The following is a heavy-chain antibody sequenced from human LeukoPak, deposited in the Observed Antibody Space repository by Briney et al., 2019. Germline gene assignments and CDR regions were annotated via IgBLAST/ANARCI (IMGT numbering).Heavy chain of an antibody. CDR2: ISPSGST. Sequence: PSQTLSLTCTGSGGSINGGNYYWTWLRQPAGKGLEGIGRISPSGSTNHNPSLTSRVTISVDTSKNQFSLKLNFVTAADTAVYYCARAPGWRGYFDYWGQGTLVTVSS. D-gene: IGHD2-15*01. J-gene: IGHJ4*02. CDR1: GGSINGGNYY. V-gene: IGHV4-61*02. CDR3: ARAPGWRGYFDY.